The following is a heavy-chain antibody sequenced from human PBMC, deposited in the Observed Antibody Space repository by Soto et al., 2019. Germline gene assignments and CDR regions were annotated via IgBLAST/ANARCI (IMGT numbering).Heavy chain of an antibody. D-gene: IGHD3-22*01. J-gene: IGHJ4*02. Sequence: ASVKVSCKASGYTFTSYGISWVRQAPVQGLKWMGWISAYNGNTNYAQKLQGRLTMTTDTSTSTAYMELRSLRSDDTVVYCCARGPPRDSSVYYYNYWGQGTLVTVSS. CDR3: ARGPPRDSSVYYYNY. V-gene: IGHV1-18*01. CDR1: GYTFTSYG. CDR2: ISAYNGNT.